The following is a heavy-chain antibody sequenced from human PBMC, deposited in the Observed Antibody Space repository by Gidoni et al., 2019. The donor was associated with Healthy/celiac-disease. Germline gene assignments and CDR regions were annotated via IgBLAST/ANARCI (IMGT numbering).Heavy chain of an antibody. Sequence: QLQLQESGPGLVKPPETLSLTCTVSGGSISSSSYYWGWIRQPPGKGLEWIGSTYYSGSTYYNPSLKSRVTISVDTSKNQFSLKLSSVTAADTAVYYCARRQYSSSSGWFDPWGQGTLVTVSS. D-gene: IGHD6-6*01. CDR1: GGSISSSSYY. CDR2: TYYSGST. V-gene: IGHV4-39*01. J-gene: IGHJ5*02. CDR3: ARRQYSSSSGWFDP.